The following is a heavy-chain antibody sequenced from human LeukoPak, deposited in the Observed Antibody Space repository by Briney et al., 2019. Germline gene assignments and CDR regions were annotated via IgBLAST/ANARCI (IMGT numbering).Heavy chain of an antibody. CDR2: ISCSGDST. V-gene: IGHV3-23*01. Sequence: GGSLRLSFSASGFPFFSYAMSWVRAAPGEGVGGVSAISCSGDSTNYADSVKGRFTISRDNSKNTLFLQMNSLRAEDTAVYYCAKMAGSGSYSFFSQYYFDHWGQGALVTVSS. CDR1: GFPFFSYA. CDR3: AKMAGSGSYSFFSQYYFDH. D-gene: IGHD3-10*01. J-gene: IGHJ4*02.